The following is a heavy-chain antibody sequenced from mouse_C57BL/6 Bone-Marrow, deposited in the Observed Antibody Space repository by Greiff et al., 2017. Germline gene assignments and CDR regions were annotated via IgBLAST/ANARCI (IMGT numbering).Heavy chain of an antibody. CDR3: ARSLTYYAMDY. CDR2: IWGVGST. V-gene: IGHV2-6*01. J-gene: IGHJ4*01. Sequence: VQGVESGPGLVAPSQSLSITCTVSGFSLTSYGVDWVRQSPGKGLEWLGVIWGVGSTNYNSALKSRLSISKDNSKSQVFLKMNSLPTDDTALYYRARSLTYYAMDYWGQGTSVTVSS. CDR1: GFSLTSYG. D-gene: IGHD4-1*01.